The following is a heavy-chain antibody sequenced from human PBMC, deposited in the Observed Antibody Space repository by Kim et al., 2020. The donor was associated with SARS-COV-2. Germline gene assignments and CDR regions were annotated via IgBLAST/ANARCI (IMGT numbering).Heavy chain of an antibody. V-gene: IGHV4-39*01. J-gene: IGHJ4*02. CDR3: ARLWRFVVVPAAIDY. D-gene: IGHD2-2*01. Sequence: SLKRRVTISVATSKNQFSLKLSSVTAAGTAVYYCARLWRFVVVPAAIDYWGQGTLVTVSS.